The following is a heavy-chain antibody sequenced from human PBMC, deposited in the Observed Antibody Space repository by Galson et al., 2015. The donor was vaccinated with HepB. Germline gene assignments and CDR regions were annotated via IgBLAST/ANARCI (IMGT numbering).Heavy chain of an antibody. V-gene: IGHV3-23*01. CDR2: LSGGGGHT. D-gene: IGHD2-21*01. CDR1: GFTFTTYT. Sequence: SLRLSCAASGFTFTTYTMSWVRQAPGKGLEWVSSLSGGGGHTYYAESVKGRFTISKDRSRNTVSLQMNRLRAEDTAVYYCAKDGPPSFIPHFFDSWGQGTLVTVSS. J-gene: IGHJ4*02. CDR3: AKDGPPSFIPHFFDS.